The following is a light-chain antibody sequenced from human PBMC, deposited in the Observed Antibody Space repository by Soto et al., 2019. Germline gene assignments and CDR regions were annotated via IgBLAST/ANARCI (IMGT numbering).Light chain of an antibody. CDR2: GAS. CDR1: QSVSSN. V-gene: IGKV3-15*01. Sequence: EIVMTQSPATLSVSPGERATLSCRASQSVSSNLAWYQQKPAQPPRLLIYGASTRATGIQARFSGSGSGTEFTLTISSLQSEDFAVYYCQQYNNWPPWTFGQGTKVEIK. J-gene: IGKJ1*01. CDR3: QQYNNWPPWT.